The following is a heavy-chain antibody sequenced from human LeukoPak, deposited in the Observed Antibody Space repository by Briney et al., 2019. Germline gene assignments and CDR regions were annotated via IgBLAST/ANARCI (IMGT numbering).Heavy chain of an antibody. J-gene: IGHJ4*02. CDR3: AREVGYDSSGYYSRAFDY. V-gene: IGHV3-53*01. CDR1: GFTFSSNY. CDR2: IYSGGST. D-gene: IGHD3-22*01. Sequence: PGGSLRLSCAASGFTFSSNYMSWVRQAPGKGLEWVSVIYSGGSTYYADSVKGRFTISRDNSKNTLYLQMNSLRAEDTAVYYCAREVGYDSSGYYSRAFDYWGQGTLVTVSS.